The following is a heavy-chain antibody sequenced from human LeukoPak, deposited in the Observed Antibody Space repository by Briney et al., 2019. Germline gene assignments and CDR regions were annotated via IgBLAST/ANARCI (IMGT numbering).Heavy chain of an antibody. J-gene: IGHJ4*02. Sequence: SETLSLTCTVSGGSISSGSYYWSWIRQPAGKGLEWIGRIFTSGSTNYNPSLKSRVTISVDTSKNQFSLKLSSVTAADTAVYYCARGRGYSGYKFFDYWGQGTLVTVSS. CDR3: ARGRGYSGYKFFDY. V-gene: IGHV4-61*02. CDR1: GGSISSGSYY. D-gene: IGHD5-12*01. CDR2: IFTSGST.